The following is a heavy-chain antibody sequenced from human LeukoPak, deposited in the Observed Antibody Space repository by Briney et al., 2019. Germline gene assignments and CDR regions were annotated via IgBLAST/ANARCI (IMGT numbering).Heavy chain of an antibody. CDR1: GGSISSYY. Sequence: SETLSLTCTVSGGSISSYYWSWIRQPAGKGLEWIGRIYTSGSTNNYNPSLKSRVTMSVDTSKNQFSLMMSSVTAADTAVYYCARAPPYASGWSKGVLDYWGQGTLVTVSS. CDR3: ARAPPYASGWSKGVLDY. CDR2: IYTSGST. J-gene: IGHJ4*02. V-gene: IGHV4-4*07. D-gene: IGHD6-19*01.